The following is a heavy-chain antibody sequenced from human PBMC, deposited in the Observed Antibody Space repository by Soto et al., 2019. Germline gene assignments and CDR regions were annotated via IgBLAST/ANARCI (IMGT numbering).Heavy chain of an antibody. V-gene: IGHV3-30*03. D-gene: IGHD2-2*01. CDR3: DRDQNGRGPRTMLASPGF. J-gene: IGHJ4*02. Sequence: QMRLLESGGGVVQPGGSLRLSCAASGFTFSNYGMHWVRQAPGKGLEWVALISYGEGQKYFADSVEGRFNISRDNSNNTLYLQLKNVRDQNTEDYYGDRDQNGRGPRTMLASPGFWGQGILVIVSS. CDR1: GFTFSNYG. CDR2: ISYGEGQK.